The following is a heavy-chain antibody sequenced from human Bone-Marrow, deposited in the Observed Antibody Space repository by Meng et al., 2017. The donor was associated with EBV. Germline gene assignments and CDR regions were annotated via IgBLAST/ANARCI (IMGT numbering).Heavy chain of an antibody. Sequence: QLQQWGAGLFKPPXPLXLTRAXFGXXXXXYYWSWIRQPPGKGLEWIGEINHSGSTNYNPSLKSRVTISVDTSKNQFSLKLSSVTAADTAVYYCARGRQSRGSRYYYDSSGTCFDYWGQGTMVTVSS. V-gene: IGHV4-34*01. J-gene: IGHJ4*02. CDR3: ARGRQSRGSRYYYDSSGTCFDY. D-gene: IGHD3-22*01. CDR2: INHSGST. CDR1: GXXXXXYY.